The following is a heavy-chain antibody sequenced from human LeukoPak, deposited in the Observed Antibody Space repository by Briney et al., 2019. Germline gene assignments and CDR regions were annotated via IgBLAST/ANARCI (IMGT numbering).Heavy chain of an antibody. Sequence: SQTLSLTCTVSGGSISSGGYYWSWIRQHPGKGLEWIGYIYYSGSTYYNPSLKSRVTISVDTSKNQFSLKLSSVTAADTAVYYCARTEALDTAMVPNPTFDYWGQGTLVTVSS. V-gene: IGHV4-31*03. CDR1: GGSISSGGYY. CDR2: IYYSGST. J-gene: IGHJ4*02. D-gene: IGHD5-18*01. CDR3: ARTEALDTAMVPNPTFDY.